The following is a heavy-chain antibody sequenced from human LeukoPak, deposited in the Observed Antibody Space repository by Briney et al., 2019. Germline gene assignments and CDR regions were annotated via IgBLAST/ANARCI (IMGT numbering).Heavy chain of an antibody. J-gene: IGHJ4*02. CDR1: GDSISNTNW. CDR3: AREGGPDRPLDY. V-gene: IGHV4-4*02. CDR2: VNLQGST. Sequence: SETLTLTCGVSGDSISNTNWWTWFRQPPGKGLEWIGEVNLQGSTNYNPSLKSRVAISVDKSENHISLKLTSVTAADTAVYYCAREGGPDRPLDYSGQGTMVTVAS.